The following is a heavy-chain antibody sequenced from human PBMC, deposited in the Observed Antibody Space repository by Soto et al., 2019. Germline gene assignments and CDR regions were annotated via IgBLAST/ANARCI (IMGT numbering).Heavy chain of an antibody. CDR3: AKGYSSGPYYYMDV. CDR1: GATLTPYA. D-gene: IGHD6-19*01. Sequence: PGGSLRLSCPAPGATLTPYAMVWVRYTPGKGLEWVSAISGSGGSTYYADSVKGRFTSSRDNSKNTLYLQMNSLRAEDTAVYYCAKGYSSGPYYYMDVWGKGTTVTVSS. CDR2: ISGSGGST. J-gene: IGHJ6*03. V-gene: IGHV3-23*01.